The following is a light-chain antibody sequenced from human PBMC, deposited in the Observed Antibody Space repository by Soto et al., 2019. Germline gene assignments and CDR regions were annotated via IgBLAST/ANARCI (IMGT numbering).Light chain of an antibody. CDR2: EVN. V-gene: IGLV2-8*01. Sequence: QSALTQPPSASGSPGQSVTLSCTGTSSDIGGYDFVSWYQQHPDKAPKLIIYEVNKRPSGVPDRFSGSRSGNTASLTVSGLQAEDEADYYCSSFAVSHIVFGTGTKLTVL. CDR1: SSDIGGYDF. CDR3: SSFAVSHIV. J-gene: IGLJ1*01.